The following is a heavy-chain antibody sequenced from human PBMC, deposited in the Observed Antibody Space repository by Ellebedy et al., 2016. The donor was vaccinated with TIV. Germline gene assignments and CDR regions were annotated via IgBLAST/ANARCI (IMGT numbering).Heavy chain of an antibody. CDR2: VKGDGSGT. V-gene: IGHV3-74*01. CDR1: GFTYSSYW. CDR3: ARSWGSAAGDI. J-gene: IGHJ4*02. D-gene: IGHD6-13*01. Sequence: GESLKISCAASGFTYSSYWMHWVRQAPGKGLMWVSNVKGDGSGTAYAASVKGRFTISSDNAENTVYLQMNGLTVDDTAVYYCARSWGSAAGDIWGQGTLVTVSS.